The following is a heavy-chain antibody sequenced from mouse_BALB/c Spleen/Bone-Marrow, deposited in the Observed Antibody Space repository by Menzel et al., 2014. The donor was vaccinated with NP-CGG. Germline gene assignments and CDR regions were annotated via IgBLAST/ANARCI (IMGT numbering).Heavy chain of an antibody. CDR1: GYTFTSYV. Sequence: EVQGVESGPELVKPGASVKMSCKASGYTFTSYVMHWVKPKPGQGLKWIGYVNPYNDGTKYNEKFKGKATLTSDKSSSTAYMELSSLTSEDSAVYYCARRGRIAEALGYWGQGTTLTVSS. CDR2: VNPYNDGT. J-gene: IGHJ2*01. V-gene: IGHV1-14*01. D-gene: IGHD6-1*01. CDR3: ARRGRIAEALGY.